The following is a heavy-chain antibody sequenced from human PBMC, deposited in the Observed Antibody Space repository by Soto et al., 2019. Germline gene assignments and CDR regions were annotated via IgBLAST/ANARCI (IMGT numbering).Heavy chain of an antibody. Sequence: ASVKVSCKSSGYAFTGYYLHWVRQAPGQGLEWVGYINPNSGGSNSAQQFQGRVTLTRDRSISTAYMELSRLRSDDTAVYYCARALGGLRNFDYWAQGTLVTVSS. J-gene: IGHJ4*02. CDR1: GYAFTGYY. CDR2: INPNSGGS. CDR3: ARALGGLRNFDY. D-gene: IGHD5-12*01. V-gene: IGHV1-2*02.